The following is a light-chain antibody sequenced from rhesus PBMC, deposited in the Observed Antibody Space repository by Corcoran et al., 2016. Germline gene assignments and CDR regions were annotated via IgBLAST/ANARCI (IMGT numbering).Light chain of an antibody. CDR3: QHSHGTPYN. Sequence: DIQMTQSPSSLSASVGDRVTITCRASENINNYLHWYQQKPGKAPKLLIHAASTLQSGVPSRFRGSGSGTAYTFTISSLQPADVSTFYCQHSHGTPYNFGQGTKVGIK. J-gene: IGKJ2*01. CDR1: ENINNY. CDR2: AAS. V-gene: IGKV1-74*01.